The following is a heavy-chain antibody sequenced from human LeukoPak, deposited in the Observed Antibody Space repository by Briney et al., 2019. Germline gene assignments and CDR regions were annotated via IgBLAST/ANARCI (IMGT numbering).Heavy chain of an antibody. J-gene: IGHJ4*02. CDR1: GLTFKSYA. CDR2: ISSSSSYI. V-gene: IGHV3-21*01. CDR3: ARENYGGYYFDY. Sequence: GGSLRLSCEASGLTFKSYAMAWVRQAPGKGLEWVSSISSSSSYIYYADSVKGRFTISRDNAKNSLYLQMNSLRAEDTAVYYCARENYGGYYFDYWGQGTLVTVSS. D-gene: IGHD4-23*01.